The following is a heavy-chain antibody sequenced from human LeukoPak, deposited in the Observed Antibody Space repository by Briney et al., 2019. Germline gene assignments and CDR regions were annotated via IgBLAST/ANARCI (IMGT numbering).Heavy chain of an antibody. CDR2: ISSDSSHI. D-gene: IGHD4-23*01. Sequence: NPGGSLRLSCAASGFTFSGYSMNWVRQAPGKGLEWVSIISSDSSHIYDTDSAKGRFTISRDNAKNSLYLQMNSLRPEDTAVYYCVRGATAVTRHLDYWGQGTLVTVSS. V-gene: IGHV3-21*01. CDR3: VRGATAVTRHLDY. J-gene: IGHJ4*02. CDR1: GFTFSGYS.